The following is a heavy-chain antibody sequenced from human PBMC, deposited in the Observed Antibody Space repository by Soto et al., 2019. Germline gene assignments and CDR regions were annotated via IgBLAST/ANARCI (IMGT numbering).Heavy chain of an antibody. CDR2: TYYRSKWFS. J-gene: IGHJ4*02. V-gene: IGHV6-1*01. CDR3: ARASGYFDQ. CDR1: VDSVSRTRAA. D-gene: IGHD6-6*01. Sequence: SQTLSLSGALSVDSVSRTRAAWDWNRQSPSRGLEWLGRTYYRSKWFSGYAVSVKSRISINPDTSKNQFSLQLKSLTPEDTAGYYCARASGYFDQWGQGILVTVSS.